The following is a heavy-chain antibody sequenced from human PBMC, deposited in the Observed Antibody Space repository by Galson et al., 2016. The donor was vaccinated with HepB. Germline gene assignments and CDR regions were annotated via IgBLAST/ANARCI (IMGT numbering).Heavy chain of an antibody. CDR2: VYTAGNT. CDR1: GASLRDHY. CDR3: ARVSPARDLWSREFYDY. J-gene: IGHJ4*02. V-gene: IGHV4-4*07. D-gene: IGHD3-10*01. Sequence: ETLSLTCTVSGASLRDHYWSWIRQPAGEGLEWIGRVYTAGNTHVNPSLRSRVAMSVDTSANLFSLKLVSVTAADTAIYYCARVSPARDLWSREFYDYWGQGALVTVSS.